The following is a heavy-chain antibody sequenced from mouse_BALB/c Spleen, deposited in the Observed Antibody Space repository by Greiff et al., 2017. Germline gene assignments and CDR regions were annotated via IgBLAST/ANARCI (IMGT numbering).Heavy chain of an antibody. J-gene: IGHJ1*01. V-gene: IGHV5-6*01. Sequence: EVKLMESGGDLVKPGGSLKLSCAASGFTFSSYGMSWVRQTPDKRLEWVATISSGGSYTYYPDSVKGRFTISRDNAKNTLYLQMSSLKSEDTAMYYCARGGTYGNSYFDVWGAGTTVTVSS. CDR2: ISSGGSYT. CDR3: ARGGTYGNSYFDV. CDR1: GFTFSSYG. D-gene: IGHD2-1*01.